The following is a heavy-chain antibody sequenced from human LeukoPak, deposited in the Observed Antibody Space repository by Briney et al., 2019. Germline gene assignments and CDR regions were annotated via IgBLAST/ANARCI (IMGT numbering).Heavy chain of an antibody. D-gene: IGHD4-17*01. CDR2: IYYSGST. Sequence: PSETLSLTCTVSGGSISSGDYYWSWIRQPPGKGLEWIGYIYYSGSTYYNPSLKSRVTISVDTSKNQFSLKLSSVTAADTAVYYRARDPVTTVTTFDYWGQGTLVTVSS. CDR3: ARDPVTTVTTFDY. CDR1: GGSISSGDYY. V-gene: IGHV4-30-4*08. J-gene: IGHJ4*02.